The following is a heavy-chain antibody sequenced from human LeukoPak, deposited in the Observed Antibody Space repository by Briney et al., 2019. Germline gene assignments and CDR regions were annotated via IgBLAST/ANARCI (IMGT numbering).Heavy chain of an antibody. Sequence: GGSLRLSCAASGFTFNSYSMNWVRQAPGKGLEWVSSISSSSSYIYYADSVKGRFTISRDNAKNSLYLQMNSLRAEDTAVYYCARGNVGYYYFDYRGQGTLVTVSS. V-gene: IGHV3-21*01. CDR3: ARGNVGYYYFDY. CDR1: GFTFNSYS. J-gene: IGHJ4*02. CDR2: ISSSSSYI. D-gene: IGHD3-22*01.